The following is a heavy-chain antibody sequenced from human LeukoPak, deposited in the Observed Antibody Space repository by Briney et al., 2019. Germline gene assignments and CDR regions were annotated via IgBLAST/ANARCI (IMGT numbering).Heavy chain of an antibody. CDR1: GFAFSSYN. J-gene: IGHJ4*02. CDR2: ISDGGAST. V-gene: IGHV3-23*01. CDR3: AKDSGYCASTTCRLAN. Sequence: PGGSLRLSCAASGFAFSSYNMNWVRQAPGKGLEWVSAISDGGASTYYADSVKGRFTISRDNSRNTLYLQMDSLRVEDTAIYYCAKDSGYCASTTCRLANWGQGTLVTVSS. D-gene: IGHD2-2*01.